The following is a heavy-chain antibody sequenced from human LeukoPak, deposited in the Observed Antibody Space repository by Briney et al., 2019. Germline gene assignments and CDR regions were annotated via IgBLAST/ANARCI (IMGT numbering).Heavy chain of an antibody. CDR1: GYTFTSYY. J-gene: IGHJ4*02. V-gene: IGHV1-69*13. D-gene: IGHD5-24*01. Sequence: ASVKVSCKASGYTFTSYYMHWVRQAPGQGLEWMGGIIPIFGTANYAQKFQGRVTITADESTSTAYMELSSLRSEDTAVYYCARDQGLEMATTLDYWGQGTLVTVSS. CDR2: IIPIFGTA. CDR3: ARDQGLEMATTLDY.